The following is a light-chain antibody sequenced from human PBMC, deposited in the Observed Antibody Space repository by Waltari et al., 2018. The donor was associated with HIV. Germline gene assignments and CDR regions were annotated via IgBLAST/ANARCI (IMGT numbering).Light chain of an antibody. CDR3: QSYDRSLSNWG. CDR2: GNS. CDR1: SSHIGAGYD. Sequence: QSVLTQPPSVSGAPGQRVTISCTGSSSHIGAGYDVHWYQQLPGTAPKLLIYGNSNSPSGVPDRFSGSKSGTSSALAISGLQPDEETDDSWQSYDRSLSNWGFGGGTELTVL. J-gene: IGLJ3*02. V-gene: IGLV1-40*01.